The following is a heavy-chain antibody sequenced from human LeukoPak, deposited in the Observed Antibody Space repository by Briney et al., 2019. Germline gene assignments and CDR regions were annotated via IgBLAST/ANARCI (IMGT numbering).Heavy chain of an antibody. CDR3: ARDRDYGDYSSGY. CDR2: ISSSTSYI. J-gene: IGHJ4*02. Sequence: PGGSLRLSCAASGFTFSSYIMNWVRQAPGKGLEWVSSISSSTSYIYYADSVKGRFTISRDNAKNSLYLQMNSLRAEDTAVYYCARDRDYGDYSSGYWGQGTLATVSS. D-gene: IGHD4-17*01. CDR1: GFTFSSYI. V-gene: IGHV3-21*01.